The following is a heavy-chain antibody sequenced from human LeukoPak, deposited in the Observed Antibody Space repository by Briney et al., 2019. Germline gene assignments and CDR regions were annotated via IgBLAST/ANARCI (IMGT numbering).Heavy chain of an antibody. CDR2: INPNSGGT. V-gene: IGHV1-2*02. J-gene: IGHJ4*02. CDR3: ARVWESIAAAGSVDY. CDR1: GYTFTGYY. D-gene: IGHD6-13*01. Sequence: ASVKVSCKASGYTFTGYYMHWVRQAPGQGLEWMGWINPNSGGTNYAQKFQGRVTMTRDTSISTAYMELSRLRSDDTAVYYCARVWESIAAAGSVDYWGQGTLVTVSS.